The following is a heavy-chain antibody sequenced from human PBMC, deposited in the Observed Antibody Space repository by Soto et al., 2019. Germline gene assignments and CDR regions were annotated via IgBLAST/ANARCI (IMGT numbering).Heavy chain of an antibody. V-gene: IGHV4-31*03. CDR1: GGSISSGGYY. CDR2: IYYSGST. Sequence: PSETLSLTGTVSGGSISSGGYYWSWIRQHPGKGLEWIGYIYYSGSTYYNPSLKSRVTISVDTSKNQFSLKLSSVTAADTAVYYCARGTAGYSSSGGNWFDPWGQGTLVTVSS. D-gene: IGHD6-6*01. J-gene: IGHJ5*02. CDR3: ARGTAGYSSSGGNWFDP.